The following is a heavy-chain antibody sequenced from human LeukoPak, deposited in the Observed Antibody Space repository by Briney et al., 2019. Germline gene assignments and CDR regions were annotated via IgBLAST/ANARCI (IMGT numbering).Heavy chain of an antibody. CDR2: ISYDGSNK. J-gene: IGHJ4*02. V-gene: IGHV3-30*04. CDR1: GFTFSSYA. Sequence: PGRSLRLSCAASGFTFSSYAMHWVRQAPGKGLEWVAVISYDGSNKYYADSVKGRFTISRDNSKNTLYLQMNSLRAEDTAVYYCARDPRGVGYFDYWGQGTLVTVSS. CDR3: ARDPRGVGYFDY. D-gene: IGHD1-26*01.